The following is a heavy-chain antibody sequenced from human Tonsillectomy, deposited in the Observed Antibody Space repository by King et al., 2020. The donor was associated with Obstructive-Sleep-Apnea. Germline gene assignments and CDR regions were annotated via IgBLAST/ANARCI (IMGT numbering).Heavy chain of an antibody. CDR1: GGSISSGGYY. D-gene: IGHD1-7*01. J-gene: IGHJ4*02. CDR3: AGVGGKRAGTTLFDY. Sequence: VQLQESGPGLVKPSQTLSLTCTVSGGSISSGGYYWSWIRQHPRKGLEWIGYIYYSGSTYYNPSLKSRVTISVETSKNQFTLKLSSVSAADTAVYYCAGVGGKRAGTTLFDYWGQGTLVTVSS. CDR2: IYYSGST. V-gene: IGHV4-31*03.